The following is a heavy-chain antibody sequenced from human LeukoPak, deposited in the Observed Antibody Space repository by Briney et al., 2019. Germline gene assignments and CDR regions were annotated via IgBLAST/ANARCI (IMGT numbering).Heavy chain of an antibody. J-gene: IGHJ5*02. CDR3: ARGVGCSGGTCYSVYWLDP. Sequence: ETLSLTCTVSGASITAYYWSWIRQPPGKGLEWIGYIHYSGNTKYSSPLKSRVTTSVDTSRSQFSLKLSSVTAADTAVYYCARGVGCSGGTCYSVYWLDPWGQGTLATVSS. CDR1: GASITAYY. V-gene: IGHV4-59*01. D-gene: IGHD2-15*01. CDR2: IHYSGNT.